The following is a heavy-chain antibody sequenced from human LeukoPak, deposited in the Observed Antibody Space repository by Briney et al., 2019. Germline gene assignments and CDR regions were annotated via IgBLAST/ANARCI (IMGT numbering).Heavy chain of an antibody. CDR3: ARINEYSGSYEFDY. Sequence: SETLSLTCTVSGGSISSDYWSWIRQPPGKGLEWIGYIYYSGSTNYNPSLKSRVTISVDTSKNQFSLKLSSVTAAATAVYYCARINEYSGSYEFDYWGQGTLVTVSS. V-gene: IGHV4-59*01. D-gene: IGHD1-26*01. J-gene: IGHJ4*02. CDR2: IYYSGST. CDR1: GGSISSDY.